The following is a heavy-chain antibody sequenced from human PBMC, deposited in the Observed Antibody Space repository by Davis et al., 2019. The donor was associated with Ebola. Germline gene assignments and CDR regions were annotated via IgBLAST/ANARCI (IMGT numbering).Heavy chain of an antibody. J-gene: IGHJ4*02. CDR3: VREGGSSHFDH. CDR1: GFTFDDYA. Sequence: GGSLRLSCAASGFTFDDYAMAWVRQPPGKGLEWVSGINWNGGSSGYTDSVKGRFTISRDNAKTSLYLQMNSLRVEDTAVYYCVREGGSSHFDHWGQGTLVTVSS. CDR2: INWNGGSS. D-gene: IGHD1-26*01. V-gene: IGHV3-20*04.